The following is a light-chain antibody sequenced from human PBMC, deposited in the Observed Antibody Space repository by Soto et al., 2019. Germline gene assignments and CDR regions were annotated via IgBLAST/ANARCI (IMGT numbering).Light chain of an antibody. Sequence: EVVLTQSPGTLSLSPGERATLSCRASQNIRGNELAWYQQKPGQAPRLLIYRGSSRATGIPDRFSGRGSGTDFTLTISRLEPEDFAVYYCQDYGTSAPWTFGQRPKVEIK. CDR2: RGS. CDR3: QDYGTSAPWT. V-gene: IGKV3-20*01. J-gene: IGKJ1*01. CDR1: QNIRGNE.